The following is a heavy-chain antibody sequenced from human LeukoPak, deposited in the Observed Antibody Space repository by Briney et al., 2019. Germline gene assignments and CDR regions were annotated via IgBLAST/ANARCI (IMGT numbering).Heavy chain of an antibody. J-gene: IGHJ5*02. CDR1: GFTFSSYW. Sequence: PGGSLRLSCAASGFTFSSYWKSWVRQAPGKGLEWVANIKQDGSEKYYVDSVKGRFTISRDNAKNSLYLQMNSLRAEDTAVYYCARGLSGWYSRGGWFDPWGQGTLVTVSS. CDR2: IKQDGSEK. V-gene: IGHV3-7*01. D-gene: IGHD6-19*01. CDR3: ARGLSGWYSRGGWFDP.